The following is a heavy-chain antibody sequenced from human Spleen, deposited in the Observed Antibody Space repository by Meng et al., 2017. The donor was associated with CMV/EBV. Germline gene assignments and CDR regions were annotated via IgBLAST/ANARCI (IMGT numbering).Heavy chain of an antibody. D-gene: IGHD3-22*01. CDR1: GFTFSSYS. V-gene: IGHV3-21*01. J-gene: IGHJ6*02. CDR3: ARTYSSGYYFENGMDV. Sequence: GESLKISCAASGFTFSSYSMNWVRQAPGKGLEWVSSISSSSSYIYYADSVKGRFTISRDNAKNSLYLQMNSLRAEDTAVYYCARTYSSGYYFENGMDVWGQGTTVTVSS. CDR2: ISSSSSYI.